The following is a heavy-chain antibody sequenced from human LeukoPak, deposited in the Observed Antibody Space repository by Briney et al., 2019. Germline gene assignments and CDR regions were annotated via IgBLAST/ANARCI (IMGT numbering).Heavy chain of an antibody. V-gene: IGHV3-30*18. D-gene: IGHD4-17*01. CDR3: AKDLSPGYGDYVGY. J-gene: IGHJ4*02. CDR2: ISYDGSNK. CDR1: GFTFSSYG. Sequence: PGRSLRLSCAASGFTFSSYGMHWVRKAPGKGLEWVAVISYDGSNKYYADSVKGRFTIPRDNSKNTLYLQMNSLRAEDTAVYYCAKDLSPGYGDYVGYWGQGTLVTVSS.